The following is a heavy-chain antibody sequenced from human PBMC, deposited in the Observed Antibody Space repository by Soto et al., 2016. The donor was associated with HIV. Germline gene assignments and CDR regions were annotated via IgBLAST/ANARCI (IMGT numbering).Heavy chain of an antibody. D-gene: IGHD3-9*01. V-gene: IGHV3-23*01. Sequence: EVQLWEPGGGLIQPGGSLRLSCAASGFTFTSYAMNWVRRAPGRGLEWVSTVTGNGDIKYYADSVQGRFTISRDNSENTLSLQMNSLRAEDTALYYCAKDGDHDILTGHGHYFDYWGQGILVTVSS. CDR3: AKDGDHDILTGHGHYFDY. CDR1: GFTFTSYA. CDR2: VTGNGDIK. J-gene: IGHJ4*02.